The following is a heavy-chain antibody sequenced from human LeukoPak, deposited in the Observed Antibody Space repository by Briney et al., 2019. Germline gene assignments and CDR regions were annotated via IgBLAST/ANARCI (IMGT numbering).Heavy chain of an antibody. CDR2: IYYSGST. D-gene: IGHD6-13*01. CDR1: GGSISSYY. J-gene: IGHJ4*02. V-gene: IGHV4-59*01. CDR3: ARVRTSLYSSSWYLDY. Sequence: SETLSLTCTVSGGSISSYYWSWIRQPPGKGLEWIGYIYYSGSTNYNPSLKSRVTISVDTSKNQFSLKLSSVTAAGTAVYYCARVRTSLYSSSWYLDYWGQGTLVTVSS.